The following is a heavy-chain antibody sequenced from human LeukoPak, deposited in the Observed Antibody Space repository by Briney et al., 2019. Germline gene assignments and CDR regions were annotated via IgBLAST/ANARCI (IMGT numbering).Heavy chain of an antibody. CDR1: GYTFTSYY. V-gene: IGHV1-46*01. CDR2: INPSGGST. Sequence: GASVTVSCKASGYTFTSYYVHWVRQAPGQGLEWMGIINPSGGSTRYAQKFQGRVTMTRDTSTSTVYMELSSLRSEDTAVYYCARAGSLLWFGEGKGGSDYWGQGTLVTVSS. J-gene: IGHJ4*02. D-gene: IGHD3-10*01. CDR3: ARAGSLLWFGEGKGGSDY.